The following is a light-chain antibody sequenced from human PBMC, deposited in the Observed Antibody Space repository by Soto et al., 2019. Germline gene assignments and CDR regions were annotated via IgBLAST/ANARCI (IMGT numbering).Light chain of an antibody. V-gene: IGKV3-11*01. CDR3: QQRSNWPRGIT. Sequence: EIVLTQSPATLSLSPGERATLSCRASQSVSSYLAWYQQEPGQAPRLLIYDASNRATGIPARFSGSGSGTDFTLTISSLEPEDFAVYYCQQRSNWPRGITFGQGTRLEIK. CDR1: QSVSSY. CDR2: DAS. J-gene: IGKJ5*01.